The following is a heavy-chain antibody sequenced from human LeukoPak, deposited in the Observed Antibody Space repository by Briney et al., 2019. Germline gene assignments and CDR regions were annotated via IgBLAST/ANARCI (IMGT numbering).Heavy chain of an antibody. V-gene: IGHV3-48*02. Sequence: GGSLGLSCAASGFTFSTYSMNWVRQAPGKGLQWVSYISDSGAAMYYADSVKGRFTISRDNAKNSLYLQMNSLRDGDTAVYYCARDSGNSFDYWGQGTLVTVSS. J-gene: IGHJ4*02. CDR2: ISDSGAAM. CDR3: ARDSGNSFDY. CDR1: GFTFSTYS.